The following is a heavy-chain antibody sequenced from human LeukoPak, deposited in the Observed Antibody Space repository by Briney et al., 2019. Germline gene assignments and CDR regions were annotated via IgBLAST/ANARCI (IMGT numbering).Heavy chain of an antibody. D-gene: IGHD2-15*01. J-gene: IGHJ6*03. CDR2: IRSDGSDT. V-gene: IGHV3-74*01. Sequence: GGSLRLSCAASGFTFSDTWMHWVRQAPGEGLVWVSRIRSDGSDTRYAESVKGRFTISRDNAKNTLYLQMNSLRAEDTAVYYCARLMSCSGGSCYSWTYYYYYMDVWGKGTTVTVSS. CDR3: ARLMSCSGGSCYSWTYYYYYMDV. CDR1: GFTFSDTW.